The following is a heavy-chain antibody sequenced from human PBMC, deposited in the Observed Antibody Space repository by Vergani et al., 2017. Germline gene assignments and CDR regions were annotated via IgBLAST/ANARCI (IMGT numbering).Heavy chain of an antibody. CDR2: IIPIFGTA. J-gene: IGHJ4*02. CDR1: GGTFSSYA. V-gene: IGHV1-69*01. CDR3: ARSRADCTNSVCLLRGYFDY. Sequence: QVQLVQSGAEVKQPGSSVKVSCKASGGTFSSYAISWVRQAPGQGLEWMGGIIPIFGTANYAQKFQGRVTITADESTSTAYMELSSLRSEDTAVYYCARSRADCTNSVCLLRGYFDYWGQGTLVTVSA. D-gene: IGHD2-8*01.